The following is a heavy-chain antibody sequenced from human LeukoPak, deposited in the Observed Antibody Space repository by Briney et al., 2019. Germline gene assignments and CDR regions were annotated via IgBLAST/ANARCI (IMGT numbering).Heavy chain of an antibody. J-gene: IGHJ3*02. CDR1: AFTFSHYP. CDR2: ISDDGTNR. CDR3: ARGKFFDI. Sequence: GGSLRLSCEASAFTFSHYPTDWVRQAPGKGLELVAIISDDGTNRYYADSVKGRFTISRDDSNNTVYLQMNSLRVDDTAIYFCARGKFFDIWGQGTMVTVSS. V-gene: IGHV3-30-3*01.